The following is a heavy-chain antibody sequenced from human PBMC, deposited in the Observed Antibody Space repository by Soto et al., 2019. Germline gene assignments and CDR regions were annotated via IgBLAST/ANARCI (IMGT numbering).Heavy chain of an antibody. CDR2: IYYSGST. Sequence: PSETLSLTCTVSGGSISSSSYYWGWIRQPPGKGLEWIGSIYYSGSTYYNPSLKSRVTISVDTSKNQFSLKLSSVTAADTAVYYCARRGYSYGSAGGRFDPWGQGTLVTVSS. CDR1: GGSISSSSYY. CDR3: ARRGYSYGSAGGRFDP. V-gene: IGHV4-39*01. D-gene: IGHD5-18*01. J-gene: IGHJ5*02.